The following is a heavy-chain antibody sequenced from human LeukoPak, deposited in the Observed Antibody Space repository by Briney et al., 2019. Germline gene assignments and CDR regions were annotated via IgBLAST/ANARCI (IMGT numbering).Heavy chain of an antibody. CDR1: GYTLTELS. D-gene: IGHD3-22*01. Sequence: ASVKVSCKVSGYTLTELSMHWVRQAPGQGLEWMGWINPNSGGTNYAQKFQGRVTMTRDTSISTAYMELSRLRSDDTAVYYCARKPLEDYYDSSGYYSHFDYWGQGTLVTVSS. CDR2: INPNSGGT. V-gene: IGHV1-2*02. J-gene: IGHJ4*02. CDR3: ARKPLEDYYDSSGYYSHFDY.